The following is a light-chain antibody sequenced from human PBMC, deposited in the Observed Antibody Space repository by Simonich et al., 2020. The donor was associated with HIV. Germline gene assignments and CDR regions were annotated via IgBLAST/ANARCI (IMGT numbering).Light chain of an antibody. CDR2: GAS. J-gene: IGKJ3*01. CDR1: QTVSSSY. CDR3: QQYGSSGFT. Sequence: EIVLTQFPGTLSLSPGERATLSCRASQTVSSSYLTWYQQKPGQAPRLLIYGASSRATGIPDRFSGSWSGTDFTLTISRLEPEDVAVYYCQQYGSSGFTFGPGTKVDIK. V-gene: IGKV3-20*01.